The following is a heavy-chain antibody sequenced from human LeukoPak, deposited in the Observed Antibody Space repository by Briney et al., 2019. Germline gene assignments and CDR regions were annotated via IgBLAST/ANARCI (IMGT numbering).Heavy chain of an antibody. CDR2: INHSGST. J-gene: IGHJ4*02. D-gene: IGHD3-16*02. V-gene: IGHV4-34*01. CDR3: ARSERYLWGSYRYTRYFDY. Sequence: GTLRLSCAASGFTFSSYGMSWVRQAPGKGLEWIGEINHSGSTNYNPSLKSRVTISVDTSKNQFSLKLSSVTAADTAVYCCARSERYLWGSYRYTRYFDYWGQGTLVTVSS. CDR1: GFTFSSYG.